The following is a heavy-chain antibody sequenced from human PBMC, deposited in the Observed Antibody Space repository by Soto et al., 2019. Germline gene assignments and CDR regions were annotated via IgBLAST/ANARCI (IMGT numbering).Heavy chain of an antibody. CDR3: AKGAGYYYYYGMDV. V-gene: IGHV3-9*01. CDR1: GFTFDDYA. J-gene: IGHJ6*02. Sequence: GGSLRLSCAASGFTFDDYAMHWVRQAPGKGLEWVSGISWNSGSIGYADSVKGRFTISRDNAKNSLYLQMNSLRAEDTALYYCAKGAGYYYYYGMDVWGQGTTVTVSS. CDR2: ISWNSGSI. D-gene: IGHD6-13*01.